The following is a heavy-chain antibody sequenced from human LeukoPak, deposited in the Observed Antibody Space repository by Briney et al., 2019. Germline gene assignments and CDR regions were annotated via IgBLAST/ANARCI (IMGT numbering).Heavy chain of an antibody. CDR2: ISVSGNT. Sequence: GGSLRLSCAASGFTLSSYAMSWVRQGPGEGLEWVSAISVSGNTYHADSVKGRFTISRDSSKNTLYLQMNSLRAGDAAVYYCAKDASYYDSSDYFDYWGQGTLVTVSS. CDR1: GFTLSSYA. CDR3: AKDASYYDSSDYFDY. D-gene: IGHD3-22*01. J-gene: IGHJ4*02. V-gene: IGHV3-23*01.